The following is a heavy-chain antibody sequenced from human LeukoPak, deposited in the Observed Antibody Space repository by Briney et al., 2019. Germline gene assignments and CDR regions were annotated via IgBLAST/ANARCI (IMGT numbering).Heavy chain of an antibody. CDR3: AREGGPYRPLDY. CDR1: GGSTTNYY. V-gene: IGHV4-4*07. CDR2: IYAGGNT. J-gene: IGHJ4*02. Sequence: SETLSLTCTVSGGSTTNYYWSWIRQPVGKGLEWIGRIYAGGNTDHNPSLKSRVTMSVDSSKNQFSLRLRSVTAADTAVYYCAREGGPYRPLDYSGQGTLVTVSS.